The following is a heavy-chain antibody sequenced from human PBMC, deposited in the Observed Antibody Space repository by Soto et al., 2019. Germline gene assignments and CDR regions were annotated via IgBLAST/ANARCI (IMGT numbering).Heavy chain of an antibody. V-gene: IGHV3-33*01. CDR2: IWYDGSNK. CDR3: ARDAAVRDAFDI. CDR1: GFTFSSYG. D-gene: IGHD6-13*01. Sequence: PGGSLRLSCAGSGFTFSSYGMHWVRQAPGKGLEGVAVIWYDGSNKYYADSVKGRFTISRDNSKNTLYLQMNSLRAEDTAVYYCARDAAVRDAFDIWGQGTMVTVSS. J-gene: IGHJ3*02.